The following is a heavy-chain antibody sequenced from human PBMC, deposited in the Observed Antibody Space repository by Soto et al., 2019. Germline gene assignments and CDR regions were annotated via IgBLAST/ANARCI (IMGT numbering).Heavy chain of an antibody. J-gene: IGHJ5*02. Sequence: QVQLVQSGAEVKKPGASVKVSCKASGYTFTSYSISWVRQAPGQGLEWMGWISAYNGNTNYAQKLQGRVTMTTDTXTXPAYMELRSLRSDDTAVYYCARDPPYSSGWYAGFDPWGQGTLVTVSS. CDR3: ARDPPYSSGWYAGFDP. CDR2: ISAYNGNT. CDR1: GYTFTSYS. V-gene: IGHV1-18*01. D-gene: IGHD6-19*01.